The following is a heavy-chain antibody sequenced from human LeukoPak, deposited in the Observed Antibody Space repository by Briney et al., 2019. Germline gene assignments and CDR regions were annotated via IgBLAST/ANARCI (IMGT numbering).Heavy chain of an antibody. CDR1: GYTITSYY. J-gene: IGHJ5*02. CDR3: ARFPEYGSGT. CDR2: INPSGGST. V-gene: IGHV1-46*01. Sequence: GSVTVSCKASGYTITSYYMHWVRQAPGQGVEGMGIINPSGGSTNYAQKFQGRVTITRDTSTSTVYMELSSLRSEDTAVYYCARFPEYGSGTWGQGTLVTVSS. D-gene: IGHD3-10*01.